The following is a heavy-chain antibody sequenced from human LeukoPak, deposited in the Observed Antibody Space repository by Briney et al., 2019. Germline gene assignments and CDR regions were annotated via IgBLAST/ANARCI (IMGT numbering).Heavy chain of an antibody. D-gene: IGHD3-3*01. J-gene: IGHJ4*02. V-gene: IGHV3-30*03. CDR3: ASGVTYYDFWSGSN. CDR1: GFTFSSYG. CDR2: ISYDGSNK. Sequence: GGSLRLSCAASGFTFSSYGMHWVRQAPGKGLGWVAVISYDGSNKYYADSVKGRFTISRDNAKNSLYLQMNSLRAEDTAVYYCASGVTYYDFWSGSNWGQGTLVTVSS.